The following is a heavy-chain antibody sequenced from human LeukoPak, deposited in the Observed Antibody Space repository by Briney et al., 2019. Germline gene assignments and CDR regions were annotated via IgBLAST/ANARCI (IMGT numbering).Heavy chain of an antibody. CDR2: VIPIFGTA. Sequence: SVKVSCKASGGTFSSYAISWVRQAPGQGLEWMGRVIPIFGTANYAQKFQGRVTITTDESTSTAYMELSSLRSEDTAVYYCARGRPDYYDSSGYYPPDYWGQGTLVTVSS. J-gene: IGHJ4*02. CDR3: ARGRPDYYDSSGYYPPDY. D-gene: IGHD3-22*01. CDR1: GGTFSSYA. V-gene: IGHV1-69*05.